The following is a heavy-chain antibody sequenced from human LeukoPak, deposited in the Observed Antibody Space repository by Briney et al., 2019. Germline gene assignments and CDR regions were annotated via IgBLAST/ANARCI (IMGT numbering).Heavy chain of an antibody. Sequence: GASVKVSCKASGYTFTSYYMHWVRQAPGQGLEWMGIINPSGGSTSYAQKFQGRVTMTRDTSTSTVYMELSSLRSEDTAVYYCARGAPEANIVVVVAATNLDYWGQGTLVTVSS. V-gene: IGHV1-46*01. D-gene: IGHD2-15*01. CDR2: INPSGGST. J-gene: IGHJ4*02. CDR1: GYTFTSYY. CDR3: ARGAPEANIVVVVAATNLDY.